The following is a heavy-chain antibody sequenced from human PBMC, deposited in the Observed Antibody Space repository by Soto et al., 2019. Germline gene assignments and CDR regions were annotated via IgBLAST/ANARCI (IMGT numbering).Heavy chain of an antibody. Sequence: EVQLLDSGGGLVQPGGALRLSCSASGFIFSSSAMNWVRQAPGKGLEWVSAVSGSGGSIYYADSVKGRFTISRDNSKTRLYLQMDSLRAEDTAVYYCAKGGGDSLRYGMDVWGQGTTVTVSS. J-gene: IGHJ6*02. CDR2: VSGSGGSI. D-gene: IGHD2-21*02. V-gene: IGHV3-23*01. CDR1: GFIFSSSA. CDR3: AKGGGDSLRYGMDV.